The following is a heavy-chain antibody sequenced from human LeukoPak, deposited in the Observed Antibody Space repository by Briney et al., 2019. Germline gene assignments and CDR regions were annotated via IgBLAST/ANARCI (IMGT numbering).Heavy chain of an antibody. J-gene: IGHJ4*02. CDR2: ISYSGST. CDR1: GDSISSYDYY. V-gene: IGHV4-30-4*01. Sequence: SQTLSLTCTVSGDSISSYDYYWSWIRQPPGKGLEWIGYISYSGSTNYNPSLKSRVTISVDTSKNQFSLKLTSVTAADTAVYYCARWSSGSRYYFDYWGQGTLVTVSS. CDR3: ARWSSGSRYYFDY. D-gene: IGHD3-10*01.